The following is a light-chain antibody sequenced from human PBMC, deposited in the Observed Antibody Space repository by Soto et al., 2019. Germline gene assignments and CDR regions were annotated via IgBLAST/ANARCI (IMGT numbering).Light chain of an antibody. V-gene: IGKV1-39*01. Sequence: DIQLTQSPSSLSASLGDRVTISCRASQLINGYLYWYQQKPGKAPRLLIYTASNLQSGVPSRFSGTRSGTDFTLIISDLQPEDFATYYCQQTYSPLRTFGQGTKVDIK. CDR2: TAS. CDR3: QQTYSPLRT. CDR1: QLINGY. J-gene: IGKJ1*01.